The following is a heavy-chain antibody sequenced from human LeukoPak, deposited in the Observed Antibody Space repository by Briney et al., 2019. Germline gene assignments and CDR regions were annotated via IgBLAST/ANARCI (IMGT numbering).Heavy chain of an antibody. CDR2: IFPSGGEI. J-gene: IGHJ4*02. V-gene: IGHV3-23*01. D-gene: IGHD4-23*01. Sequence: GGSLRLSCAASGFTFSDFAMIWVRQSPGKKGLEWVSSIFPSGGEIHYADSVRGRFTISRDNSKSTLSLQMNSLRAEDTAVYYCARDLFRGGNSGYWGQGTLVTVSS. CDR3: ARDLFRGGNSGY. CDR1: GFTFSDFA.